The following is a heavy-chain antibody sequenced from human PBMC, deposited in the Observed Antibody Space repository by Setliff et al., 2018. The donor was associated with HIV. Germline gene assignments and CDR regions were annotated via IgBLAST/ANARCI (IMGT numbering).Heavy chain of an antibody. Sequence: ASVKVSCKASGYTFTTYHMHWLRQAPGQGLEWMGIINPKNRSATYAQRFQDRVTMTSDTSTNTFYMELSSLKSEDTAVYYCTRNLYYYASGIHFGVYWGQGTPVTVSS. V-gene: IGHV1-46*01. CDR1: GYTFTTYH. CDR3: TRNLYYYASGIHFGVY. D-gene: IGHD3-10*01. CDR2: INPKNRSA. J-gene: IGHJ4*02.